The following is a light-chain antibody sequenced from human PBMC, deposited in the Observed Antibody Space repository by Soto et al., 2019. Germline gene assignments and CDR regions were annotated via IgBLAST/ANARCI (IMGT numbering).Light chain of an antibody. J-gene: IGKJ4*01. CDR1: QSVSTN. CDR3: QQYALATG. V-gene: IGKV3-15*01. Sequence: EIVMTQSPDTLSVSPGERATLSCRASQSVSTNLAWYQQKPGQAPRLLIFNASTRATGTAARFSGSGSGTEFTLTISRLQSEDFAVYYCQQYALATGFGWGTKVDIK. CDR2: NAS.